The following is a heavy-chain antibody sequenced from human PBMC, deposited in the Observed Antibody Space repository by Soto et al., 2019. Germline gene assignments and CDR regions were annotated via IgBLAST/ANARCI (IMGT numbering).Heavy chain of an antibody. Sequence: SGTLSITCAVYGGSFSGYYWSWIRQPPGKGLEWIGEINHSGSTNYNPSLKSRVTISVDTSKNQFSLKLSSVTAADTAVYYCARRPRYCSSTSCPMRGAFDIWGQGTMVTVSS. CDR3: ARRPRYCSSTSCPMRGAFDI. D-gene: IGHD2-2*01. V-gene: IGHV4-34*01. CDR1: GGSFSGYY. J-gene: IGHJ3*02. CDR2: INHSGST.